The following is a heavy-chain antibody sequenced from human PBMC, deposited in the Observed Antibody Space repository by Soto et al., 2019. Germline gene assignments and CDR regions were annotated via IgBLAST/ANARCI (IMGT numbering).Heavy chain of an antibody. D-gene: IGHD2-2*01. J-gene: IGHJ5*02. V-gene: IGHV4-34*01. Sequence: SETLSLTCAVYGGSFSGYYWSWIRQPPGKGLEWIGEINHSGSTNYNPSLKSRVTISVDTSKNQFSLKLSSVTAADTAVYYCASLAGQTGQASIVVVPAANNWFDPWGQGTLVTVSS. CDR3: ASLAGQTGQASIVVVPAANNWFDP. CDR1: GGSFSGYY. CDR2: INHSGST.